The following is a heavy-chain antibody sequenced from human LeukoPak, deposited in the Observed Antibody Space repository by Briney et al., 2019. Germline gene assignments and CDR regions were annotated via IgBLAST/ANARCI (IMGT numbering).Heavy chain of an antibody. V-gene: IGHV4-34*01. Sequence: SETLSLTCAVYGGSFSGYYWSWIRQPPGKGLEWIGEINHSGSTNYNPSLKRRVTMSIDTSKNHFSLRLSSMTAADTATYYCARSPSGSYPDWGQGTLVTVSS. J-gene: IGHJ4*02. CDR3: ARSPSGSYPD. CDR2: INHSGST. CDR1: GGSFSGYY. D-gene: IGHD1-26*01.